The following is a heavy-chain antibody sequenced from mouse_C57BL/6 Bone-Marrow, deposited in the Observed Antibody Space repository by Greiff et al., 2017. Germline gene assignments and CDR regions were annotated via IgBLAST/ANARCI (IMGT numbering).Heavy chain of an antibody. V-gene: IGHV1-54*01. Sequence: QVQLQQSGAELVRPGTSVKVSCKASGYAFTNYLIEWVKQRPGQGLEWIGVINPGSGGTNYNEKFKGKATLTADKSSSTAYMQLSSLTSEDSAVYFCARSGYFDYWGKGTTLTVSS. CDR3: ARSGYFDY. J-gene: IGHJ2*01. CDR2: INPGSGGT. CDR1: GYAFTNYL.